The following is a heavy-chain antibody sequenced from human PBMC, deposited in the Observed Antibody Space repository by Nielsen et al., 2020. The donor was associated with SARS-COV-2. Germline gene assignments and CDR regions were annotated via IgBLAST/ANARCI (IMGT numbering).Heavy chain of an antibody. V-gene: IGHV3-11*03. CDR2: ISDSSYYT. CDR1: GFPFSDSY. J-gene: IGHJ4*02. D-gene: IGHD3-22*01. Sequence: GSLRLSCLASGFPFSDSYMSWIRQAPGKGLEWISYISDSSYYTNYADSVKGRFTISRDNAKNSLYLQMISLRVEDTAEYFCARSRGDSSGYYSNTHFDYWGQGIPVTVSS. CDR3: ARSRGDSSGYYSNTHFDY.